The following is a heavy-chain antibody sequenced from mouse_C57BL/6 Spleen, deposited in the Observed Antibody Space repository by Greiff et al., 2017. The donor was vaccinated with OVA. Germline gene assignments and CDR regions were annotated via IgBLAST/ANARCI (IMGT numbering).Heavy chain of an antibody. CDR3: ARSEAYYSKD. CDR1: GFTFTDYY. D-gene: IGHD2-5*01. CDR2: IRNKANGYTT. V-gene: IGHV7-3*01. Sequence: EVKLVESGGGLVQPGGSLSLSCAASGFTFTDYYMSWVRQPPGKALEWLGFIRNKANGYTTEYSASVKGRFTISRDNSQSILYLQMNALRAEDSATYYCARSEAYYSKDWGQGTTLTVSS. J-gene: IGHJ2*01.